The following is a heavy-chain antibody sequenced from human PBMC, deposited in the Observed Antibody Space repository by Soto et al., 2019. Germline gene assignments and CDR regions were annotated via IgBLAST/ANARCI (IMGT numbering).Heavy chain of an antibody. J-gene: IGHJ5*02. V-gene: IGHV4-4*02. CDR1: GGSISRSIW. Sequence: SETLSLTCAVSGGSISRSIWWAWVRQPPGKGLEWIGEVYHSGNTNYNPSLKSRVTISVDKSKNHFSLKLTSVTAADTAVYYCARRPIYDTNPVYPSWGRGTGVTVSS. D-gene: IGHD3-22*01. CDR2: VYHSGNT. CDR3: ARRPIYDTNPVYPS.